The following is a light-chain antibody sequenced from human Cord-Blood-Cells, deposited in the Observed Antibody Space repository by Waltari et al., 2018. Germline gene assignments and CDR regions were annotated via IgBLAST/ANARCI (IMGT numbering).Light chain of an antibody. CDR2: AAS. V-gene: IGKV1-39*01. Sequence: DIQMTQSPSSLSASVGARVTITFRASQSISSYLNWYQQKPGKAPKLLIYAASSLQSGVPSRFSGSGSGTDFTLTISSLQPEDFATYYCQQSYSTPPTWTFGQGTKVEIK. CDR3: QQSYSTPPTWT. J-gene: IGKJ1*01. CDR1: QSISSY.